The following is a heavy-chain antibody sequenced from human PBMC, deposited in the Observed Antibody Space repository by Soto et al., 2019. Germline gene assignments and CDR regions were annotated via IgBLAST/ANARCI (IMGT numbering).Heavy chain of an antibody. CDR3: ARDKDWAFDY. J-gene: IGHJ4*02. V-gene: IGHV3-48*04. Sequence: GVPLRLSCVASGFTCSSYSMLWVRQAPGKGLEWVSYIFVTSAPIYYADSVKGRFTVSRDNAKNSLFLLMNSLRAEDTAVYYCARDKDWAFDYWGQGTQVTVSS. CDR1: GFTCSSYS. D-gene: IGHD3-9*01. CDR2: IFVTSAPI.